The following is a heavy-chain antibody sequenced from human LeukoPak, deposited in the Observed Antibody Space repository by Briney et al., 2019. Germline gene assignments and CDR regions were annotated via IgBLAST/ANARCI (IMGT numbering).Heavy chain of an antibody. CDR1: GGSFSGYY. CDR2: INHSGST. J-gene: IGHJ4*02. Sequence: SETLSLTCAVYGGSFSGYYWSWIRQPPGKGLEWIGEINHSGSTNYNPSLKSRVTMSLDKSKNQLSLNLKFVTAADTALYYCARVAVTGAARLDYWGQGTLVTVSS. V-gene: IGHV4-34*01. D-gene: IGHD6-19*01. CDR3: ARVAVTGAARLDY.